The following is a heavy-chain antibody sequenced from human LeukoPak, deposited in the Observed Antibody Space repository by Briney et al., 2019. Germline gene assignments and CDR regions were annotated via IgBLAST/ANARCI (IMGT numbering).Heavy chain of an antibody. D-gene: IGHD3-3*01. V-gene: IGHV1-46*01. Sequence: GASVKVSCKASGYTFTSYYMHWVRQAPGQGLEWMGIINPSGGSTNYAQKLQGRVTMTTDTSTSTAYMELRSLRSDDTAVYYCARVPPVLRFLEWLLYESYYYYGMDVWGQGTTVTVSS. CDR1: GYTFTSYY. CDR2: INPSGGST. J-gene: IGHJ6*02. CDR3: ARVPPVLRFLEWLLYESYYYYGMDV.